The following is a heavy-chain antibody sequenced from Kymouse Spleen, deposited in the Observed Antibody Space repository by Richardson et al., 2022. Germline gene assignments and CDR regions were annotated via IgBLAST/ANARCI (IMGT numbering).Heavy chain of an antibody. V-gene: IGHV3-21*03. D-gene: IGHD1-26*01. CDR2: ISSSSSYI. CDR1: GFTFSSYS. J-gene: IGHJ6*02. Sequence: EVQLVESGGGLVKPGGSLRLSCAASGFTFSSYSMNWVRQAPGKGLEWVSSISSSSSYIYYADSVKGRFTISRDNAKNSLYLQMNSLRAEDTAVYYCARDSGSYLYYYYGMDVWGQGTTVTVSS. CDR3: ARDSGSYLYYYYGMDV.